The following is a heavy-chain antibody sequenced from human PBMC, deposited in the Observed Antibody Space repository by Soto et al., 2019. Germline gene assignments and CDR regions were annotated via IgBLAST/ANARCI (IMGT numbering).Heavy chain of an antibody. CDR1: GFTFSSYA. Sequence: GGSLRLSCAASGFTFSSYAMSWVRQAPGKGLEWVSAVSGSGGSTCYADSVKGRFTISRDNSKNTLYLQMNSLRAEDTAVYYCDKVEMHSSRWPYYYYGMDVWGQETTVTVSS. V-gene: IGHV3-23*01. CDR3: DKVEMHSSRWPYYYYGMDV. CDR2: VSGSGGST. D-gene: IGHD6-13*01. J-gene: IGHJ6*02.